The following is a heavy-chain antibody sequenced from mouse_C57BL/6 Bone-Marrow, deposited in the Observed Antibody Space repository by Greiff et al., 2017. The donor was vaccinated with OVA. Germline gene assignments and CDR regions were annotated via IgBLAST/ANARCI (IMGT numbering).Heavy chain of an antibody. Sequence: VQLKESGAELVRPGASVKLSCTASGFNIKDDYMHWVKQRPEQGLEWIGWLDPENGDTEYASKFQGKATITADTSSNTAYLQLSSLTSEDTAVYYCTTSYYYGSSYGYWGQGTTLTVSS. CDR3: TTSYYYGSSYGY. V-gene: IGHV14-4*01. J-gene: IGHJ2*01. D-gene: IGHD1-1*01. CDR2: LDPENGDT. CDR1: GFNIKDDY.